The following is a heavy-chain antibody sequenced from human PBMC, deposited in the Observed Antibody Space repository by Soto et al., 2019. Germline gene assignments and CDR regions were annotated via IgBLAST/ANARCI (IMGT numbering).Heavy chain of an antibody. CDR2: IYYSGIT. CDR1: GGSISSGDYY. D-gene: IGHD3-22*01. CDR3: ARSDKVTGPYYYDSGGPFDY. Sequence: PSETLSLTCTVSGGSISSGDYYWTWIRQPPWKGVEWIGDIYYSGITYYNPPLESRVTISVDTSKNQFSLKMSSVTAADSAVYYCARSDKVTGPYYYDSGGPFDYWGQGTLVTVSS. J-gene: IGHJ4*02. V-gene: IGHV4-30-4*01.